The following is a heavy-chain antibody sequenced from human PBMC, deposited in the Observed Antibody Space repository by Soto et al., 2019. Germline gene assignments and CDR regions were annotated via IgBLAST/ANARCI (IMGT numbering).Heavy chain of an antibody. CDR3: ARSVFP. CDR2: IYYIGST. J-gene: IGHJ5*02. Sequence: SETLSVTCTVAGGSISSGGYYWNWIRQHPGKGLEWIGYIYYIGSTYYNPSLKSRVTISLDTSKNQFSLKLSSVTAADTAVYYCARSVFPWGQGTLVTVSS. CDR1: GGSISSGGYY. V-gene: IGHV4-31*03.